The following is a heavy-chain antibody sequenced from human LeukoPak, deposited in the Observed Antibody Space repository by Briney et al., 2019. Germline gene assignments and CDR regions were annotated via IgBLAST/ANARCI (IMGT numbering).Heavy chain of an antibody. CDR3: ARQMGIQLWFDAFDI. J-gene: IGHJ3*02. D-gene: IGHD5-18*01. Sequence: GESLKISCKGSGYSSTSYWIGWVRQMPGKGLEWMGIIYPGDSDTRYSPSFQGQVTISADKSISTAYLQWSSLKASDTAMYYCARQMGIQLWFDAFDIWGQGTMVTVSS. CDR2: IYPGDSDT. V-gene: IGHV5-51*01. CDR1: GYSSTSYW.